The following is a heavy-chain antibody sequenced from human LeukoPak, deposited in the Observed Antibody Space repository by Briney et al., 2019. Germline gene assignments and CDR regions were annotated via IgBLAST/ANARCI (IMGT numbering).Heavy chain of an antibody. CDR2: IYYSGST. D-gene: IGHD6-6*01. Sequence: PSETLPLTCTVSGGSISSYYWSWIRQPPGKGLEWIGYIYYSGSTNYNPSLKSRVTISVDTSKNQFSLKLSSVTAADTAVYYCARGGRQLSDTYYFDYWGQGTLVTVSS. J-gene: IGHJ4*02. CDR1: GGSISSYY. V-gene: IGHV4-59*12. CDR3: ARGGRQLSDTYYFDY.